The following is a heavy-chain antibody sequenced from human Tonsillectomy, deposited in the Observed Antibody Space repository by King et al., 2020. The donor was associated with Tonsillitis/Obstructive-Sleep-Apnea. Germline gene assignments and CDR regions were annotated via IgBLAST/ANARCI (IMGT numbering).Heavy chain of an antibody. J-gene: IGHJ4*02. CDR2: INHSGST. CDR3: ARGDPRAIVVVPAVGAYFDY. D-gene: IGHD2-2*01. V-gene: IGHV4-34*01. Sequence: VQLQQWGAGLLKPSETLSLTCAVYGGSFSGYYWSWIRQPPGKGLEWIGEINHSGSTNYNPSLKSRVTISVDTSKNQFSLKLSSVTAADTAVYYCARGDPRAIVVVPAVGAYFDYWGQGTLVTVSS. CDR1: GGSFSGYY.